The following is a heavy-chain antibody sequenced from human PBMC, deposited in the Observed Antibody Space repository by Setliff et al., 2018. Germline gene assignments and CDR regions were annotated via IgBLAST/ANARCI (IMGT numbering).Heavy chain of an antibody. CDR1: GFTFSAYS. D-gene: IGHD2-21*01. Sequence: GGSLRLSCAASGFTFSAYSMNWVRQAPGKGLEWVASTSSTGRYRFYADSVKGRFTVSKDNAKNSVYLDMSGLRAEDTALYYCARGGGHIVVATFEFDIWGQGTKVTVSS. CDR3: ARGGGHIVVATFEFDI. J-gene: IGHJ3*02. CDR2: TSSTGRYR. V-gene: IGHV3-21*01.